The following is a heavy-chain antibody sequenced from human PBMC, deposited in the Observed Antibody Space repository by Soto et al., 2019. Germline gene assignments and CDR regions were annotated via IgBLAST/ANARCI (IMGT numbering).Heavy chain of an antibody. V-gene: IGHV4-39*01. CDR1: GGSISSSSYY. Sequence: QLQLQESGPGLMKPSETLSLTCTVSGGSISSSSYYWGWIRQPPGKGLEWIGSIYYSGSTYYNPSLKSRVTISVDTSKNQFSLKLSSVTAADTAVYYCALDVGIAAADDYWGQGTLVTVSS. J-gene: IGHJ4*02. CDR2: IYYSGST. D-gene: IGHD6-13*01. CDR3: ALDVGIAAADDY.